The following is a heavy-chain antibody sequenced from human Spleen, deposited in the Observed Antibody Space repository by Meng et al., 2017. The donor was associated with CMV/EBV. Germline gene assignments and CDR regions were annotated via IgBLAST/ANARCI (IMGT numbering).Heavy chain of an antibody. CDR1: GFTFSSYA. D-gene: IGHD3-3*01. V-gene: IGHV3-30-3*01. CDR3: ARGSFGVVIGGWFDP. Sequence: GGSLRLSCAASGFTFSSYAMHWVRQAPGKGLEWVAVISYDGSNKYYADSVKGRFTISRDNSKNTLYLQMNSLRAEDTAVYYCARGSFGVVIGGWFDPWGQGTLVTVSS. J-gene: IGHJ5*02. CDR2: ISYDGSNK.